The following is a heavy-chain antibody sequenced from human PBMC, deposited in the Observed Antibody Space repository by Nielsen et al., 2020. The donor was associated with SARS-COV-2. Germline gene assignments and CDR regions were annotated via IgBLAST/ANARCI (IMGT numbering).Heavy chain of an antibody. J-gene: IGHJ6*02. CDR3: TTVIAARKATYYYYYGMDV. V-gene: IGHV3-30*02. D-gene: IGHD6-6*01. CDR2: IRYDGSNK. Sequence: GESLKISCAASGFTFSSYGMHWVRQAPGKGLEWVAFIRYDGSNKYYADSVKGRFTISRDNSKNTLYLQMNSLRAEDTAVYYCTTVIAARKATYYYYYGMDVWGQGTTVTVSS. CDR1: GFTFSSYG.